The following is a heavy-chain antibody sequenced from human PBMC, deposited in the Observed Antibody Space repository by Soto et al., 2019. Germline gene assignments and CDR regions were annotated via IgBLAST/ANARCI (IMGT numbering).Heavy chain of an antibody. CDR2: INHSGST. D-gene: IGHD3-10*01. V-gene: IGHV4-34*01. J-gene: IGHJ4*02. CDR3: ARGGKVRLLWFGESRKPQYYFDY. CDR1: GGSFSGYY. Sequence: SETLSLTCAVYGGSFSGYYWSWIRQPPGKGLEWIGEINHSGSTNYNPSLKSRVTISVDTSKNQFSLKLSSVTAADTAVYYCARGGKVRLLWFGESRKPQYYFDYWGQGTLVTVSS.